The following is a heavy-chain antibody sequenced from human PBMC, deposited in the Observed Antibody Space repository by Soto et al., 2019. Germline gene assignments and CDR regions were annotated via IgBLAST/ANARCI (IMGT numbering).Heavy chain of an antibody. CDR1: GGSFTSGAFF. D-gene: IGHD3-9*01. J-gene: IGHJ6*03. CDR2: ASYSGRT. Sequence: QVQLQESGPGLVKPSETLSLNCSVSGGSFTSGAFFWGWIRQPPGKGLEWIGSASYSGRTYYNPSLKSRATIFVDTSKNRFSLRLSSVTAADTAVYYCARPLYIFPTSYHYYYMDVWGRGATVTVSS. V-gene: IGHV4-39*01. CDR3: ARPLYIFPTSYHYYYMDV.